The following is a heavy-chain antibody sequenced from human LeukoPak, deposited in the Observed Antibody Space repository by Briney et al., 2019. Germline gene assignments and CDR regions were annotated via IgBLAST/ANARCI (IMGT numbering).Heavy chain of an antibody. CDR1: GYTFTRYY. D-gene: IGHD5-24*01. J-gene: IGHJ6*03. Sequence: GASVKVSCKASGYTFTRYYMHWVRQAPGQGLEWMGIINPSGGSTGYAQKFQGRVTMTRDMSTSTVYMELSSLRSEDTAVYYCARRDGYNFASHYYYCMDVWGKGTTVTVSS. CDR2: INPSGGST. CDR3: ARRDGYNFASHYYYCMDV. V-gene: IGHV1-46*01.